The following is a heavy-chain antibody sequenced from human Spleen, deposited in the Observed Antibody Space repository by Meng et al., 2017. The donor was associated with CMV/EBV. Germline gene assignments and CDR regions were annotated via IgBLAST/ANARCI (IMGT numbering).Heavy chain of an antibody. J-gene: IGHJ4*02. D-gene: IGHD3-10*01. Sequence: GRLVRCGAEVKKPRASVKVSCKASGYTFTSYGISWVRQAPGQGLEWMGWISAYNGNTNYAQKLQGRVTMTTDTSTSTAYMELRSLRSDDTAVYYCARSARYGSADYWGQGTLVTVSS. V-gene: IGHV1-18*01. CDR2: ISAYNGNT. CDR1: GYTFTSYG. CDR3: ARSARYGSADY.